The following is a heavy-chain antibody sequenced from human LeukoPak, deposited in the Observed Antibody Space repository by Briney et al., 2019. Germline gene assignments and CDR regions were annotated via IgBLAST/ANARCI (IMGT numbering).Heavy chain of an antibody. CDR1: GGSISSGTNY. Sequence: PSETLSLTCSVSGGSISSGTNYWTWIRQPAGKGLEWVGRIYTTGTTNYNPSLKSRLTMSIDTSKNQFSLRLTSLTVADTAVYYCARDLTRQSRVGHYYYYYMDVWGKGTAVTVSS. D-gene: IGHD6-19*01. CDR3: ARDLTRQSRVGHYYYYYMDV. CDR2: IYTTGTT. V-gene: IGHV4-61*02. J-gene: IGHJ6*03.